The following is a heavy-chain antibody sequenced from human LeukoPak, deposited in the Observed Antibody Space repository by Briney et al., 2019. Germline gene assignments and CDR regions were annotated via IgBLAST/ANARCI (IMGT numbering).Heavy chain of an antibody. V-gene: IGHV4-59*01. CDR2: IYYSGST. Sequence: SETLSLTCTVSGGSISSYYWSWTRQPPGKGLEWIGYIYYSGSTNYNPSLKSRVTISVDTSKNQFSLKLSSVTAADTAVYYCARDRGSDFDYWGQGTLVTVSS. D-gene: IGHD6-19*01. J-gene: IGHJ4*02. CDR1: GGSISSYY. CDR3: ARDRGSDFDY.